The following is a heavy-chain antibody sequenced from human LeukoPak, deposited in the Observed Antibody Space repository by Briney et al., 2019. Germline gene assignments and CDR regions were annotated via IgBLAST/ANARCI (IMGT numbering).Heavy chain of an antibody. CDR3: ARAGYCSATSCQWVPLV. CDR2: IHHSGRT. D-gene: IGHD6-19*01. Sequence: SETLSLTCAVYGGSFSGYYWSWIRQPPGKGLEWIGEIHHSGRTNYNPSLKSRVTISVDTSKNQLSLKLSSMTAADTAVYYCARAGYCSATSCQWVPLVWGQGTTVTVSS. V-gene: IGHV4-34*01. J-gene: IGHJ6*02. CDR1: GGSFSGYY.